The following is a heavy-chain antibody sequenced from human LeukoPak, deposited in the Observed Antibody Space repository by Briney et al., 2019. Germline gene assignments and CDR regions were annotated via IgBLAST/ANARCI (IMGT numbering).Heavy chain of an antibody. CDR3: ARDGILAAAGSDY. J-gene: IGHJ4*02. CDR1: GFTFSSYS. D-gene: IGHD6-13*01. CDR2: ISSSSSYI. V-gene: IGHV3-21*01. Sequence: GGSLRLSCAASGFTFSSYSMNWVRQAPGKGLEWVSSISSSSSYIYYADSVKGRFTISRDNAKNSLYLQMNSLRAEDTAVYYCARDGILAAAGSDYWGQGTLVTVSS.